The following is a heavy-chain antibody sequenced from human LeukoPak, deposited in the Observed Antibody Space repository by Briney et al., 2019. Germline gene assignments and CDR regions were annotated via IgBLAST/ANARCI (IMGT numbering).Heavy chain of an antibody. Sequence: SVKVSCKASGGTFSSYAISWVRQAPGQGLEWMGRIIPILGIANYAQKFQGRVTITADKSTSTAYMEQSSLRSEDTAVYYCATIEITMVRGVSYWGQGTLVTVSS. V-gene: IGHV1-69*04. CDR3: ATIEITMVRGVSY. CDR2: IIPILGIA. D-gene: IGHD3-10*01. J-gene: IGHJ4*02. CDR1: GGTFSSYA.